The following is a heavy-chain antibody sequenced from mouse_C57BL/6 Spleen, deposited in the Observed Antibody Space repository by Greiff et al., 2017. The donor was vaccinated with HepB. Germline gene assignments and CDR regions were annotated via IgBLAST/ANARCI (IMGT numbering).Heavy chain of an antibody. J-gene: IGHJ2*01. CDR3: ARGGFYYYGSLDY. CDR1: GYSITSGYY. D-gene: IGHD1-1*01. V-gene: IGHV3-6*01. CDR2: ISYDGSN. Sequence: ESGPGLVKPSQSLSLTCSVTGYSITSGYYWNWIRQFPGNKLEWMGYISYDGSNNYNPSLKNRISITRDTSKNQFFLKLNSVTTEDTATYYCARGGFYYYGSLDYWGQGTTLTVSS.